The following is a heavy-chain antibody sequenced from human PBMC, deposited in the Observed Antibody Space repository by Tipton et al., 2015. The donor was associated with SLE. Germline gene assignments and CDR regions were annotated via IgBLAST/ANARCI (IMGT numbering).Heavy chain of an antibody. V-gene: IGHV4-31*03. Sequence: TLSLTCNVSGGSINNDGDYWSWIRQYPGKNLEWIGYISYSGNAYCTHYNPSLKSRVTMSIDTSQNQFSLELNSVTAADTAVYYCATITLYSPASFDIWGQGTLVTVSS. CDR3: ATITLYSPASFDI. CDR2: ISYSGNAYCT. CDR1: GGSINNDGDY. D-gene: IGHD1-14*01. J-gene: IGHJ3*02.